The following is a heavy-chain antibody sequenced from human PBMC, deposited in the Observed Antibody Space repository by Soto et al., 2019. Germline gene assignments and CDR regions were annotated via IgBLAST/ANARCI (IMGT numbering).Heavy chain of an antibody. CDR1: GAPITSNNW. D-gene: IGHD1-26*01. CDR2: IYYSGST. V-gene: IGHV4-4*02. Sequence: PSETLSLTCAVSGAPITSNNWWAWLRRSPGKGLEWIGYIYYSGSTSYNPSLKSRVTISVDTSKNQFSLKLSSVTAADTAVYYCATFRGGGAGEYFDYWGQGALVTVSS. J-gene: IGHJ4*02. CDR3: ATFRGGGAGEYFDY.